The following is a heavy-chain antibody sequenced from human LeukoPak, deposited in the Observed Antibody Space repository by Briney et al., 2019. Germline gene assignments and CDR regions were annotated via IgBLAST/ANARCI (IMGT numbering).Heavy chain of an antibody. CDR3: ARDPPLVAGPVYYYYYMDV. D-gene: IGHD5-12*01. CDR1: GFTFSSYA. J-gene: IGHJ6*03. Sequence: GGSLRLSCAASGFTFSSYAMYWFRQAPGKGLEWVAVISYDGSNKYYADSVKGRFTISRDNSKNTLYLQMNSLRAEDTAVYYCARDPPLVAGPVYYYYYMDVWGKGTTVTVSS. V-gene: IGHV3-30*04. CDR2: ISYDGSNK.